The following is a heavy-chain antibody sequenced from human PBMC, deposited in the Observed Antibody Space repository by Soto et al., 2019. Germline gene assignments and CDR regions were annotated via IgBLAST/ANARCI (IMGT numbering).Heavy chain of an antibody. CDR3: VRKYPGTRPFDY. V-gene: IGHV3-23*01. CDR2: IGTDGNT. J-gene: IGHJ4*01. D-gene: IGHD2-2*01. CDR1: GFTFYSYA. Sequence: GGSLRLSCAASGFTFYSYAMNWVRQAPGKGLAWVSAIGTDGNTYYANSVKGRFTISRDNSRTTLYLQMNSLRVEYTALYYCVRKYPGTRPFDYWGQGTLVTVSS.